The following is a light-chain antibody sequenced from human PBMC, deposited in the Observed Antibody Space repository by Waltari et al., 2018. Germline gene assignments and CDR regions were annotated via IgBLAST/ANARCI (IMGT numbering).Light chain of an antibody. J-gene: IGLJ2*01. CDR2: AVT. V-gene: IGLV2-18*02. CDR3: SSGTIDSTLV. Sequence: QSALTQPPSMSGSPGQSLTISCTGTSGDIGAYNSVSWYQQSPGTAPKRIIYAVTNRPSGVADRFSASKSGNTASLTISGLQAEDEADYYCSSGTIDSTLVFGTGTKLTVL. CDR1: SGDIGAYNS.